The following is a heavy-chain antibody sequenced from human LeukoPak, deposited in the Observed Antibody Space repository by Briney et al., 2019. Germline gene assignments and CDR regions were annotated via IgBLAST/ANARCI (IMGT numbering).Heavy chain of an antibody. CDR2: ISGSSSYI. CDR1: GFPFSSYS. CDR3: ARDRFDSYGSGVVYYYYYMDV. V-gene: IGHV3-21*04. Sequence: AGGSLRLSCAASGFPFSSYSMNWVRQAPGKGLEWVSSISGSSSYIYYTDSVKGRFTISRDNARNSLDLQMHSLRAEDTAVYYCARDRFDSYGSGVVYYYYYMDVWGKGTTVTISS. D-gene: IGHD3-10*01. J-gene: IGHJ6*03.